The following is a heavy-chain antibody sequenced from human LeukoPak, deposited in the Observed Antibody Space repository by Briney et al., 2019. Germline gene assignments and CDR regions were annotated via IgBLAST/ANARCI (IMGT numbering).Heavy chain of an antibody. V-gene: IGHV3-74*01. D-gene: IGHD4-17*01. CDR1: GFTFTSYW. J-gene: IGHJ3*01. CDR3: ARPQHGDLYAFDV. CDR2: VDGDGSTT. Sequence: GGSLRLSCAASGFTFTSYWMHWVRQAPGKGLVWVSRVDGDGSTTTYADSVKGRFTISRDNAKNTLYLQMNSLRAEDTAVYYCARPQHGDLYAFDVWGQGTMVTVSS.